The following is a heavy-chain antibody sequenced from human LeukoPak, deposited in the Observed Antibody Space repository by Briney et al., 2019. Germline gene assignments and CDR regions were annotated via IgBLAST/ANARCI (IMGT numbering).Heavy chain of an antibody. CDR3: ARPRGRAGYYFDY. CDR2: IYYSGST. CDR1: GFTFSSYSMN. Sequence: GSLRLSCAASGFTFSSYSMNWVRQPPGKGLEWIGSIYYSGSTFYNPSLKSRVTISVDTSKNQFSLKLSSVTAADTAVYYCARPRGRAGYYFDYWGQGTLVTVSS. D-gene: IGHD3-10*01. V-gene: IGHV4-39*01. J-gene: IGHJ4*02.